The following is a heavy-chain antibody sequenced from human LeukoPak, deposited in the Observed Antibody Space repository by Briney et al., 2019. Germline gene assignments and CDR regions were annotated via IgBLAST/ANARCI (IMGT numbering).Heavy chain of an antibody. CDR3: ASLSSSWYPFNY. CDR2: IYYSGST. CDR1: GGSISSSSYY. D-gene: IGHD6-13*01. J-gene: IGHJ4*02. Sequence: SETLSLTCTVSGGSISSSSYYWGWIRQPPGKGLEWIGNIYYSGSTYYNPSLQSRVTISVDTSKNQFSLKLSSVTAADTAVYYCASLSSSWYPFNYWGQGTLVTVSS. V-gene: IGHV4-39*01.